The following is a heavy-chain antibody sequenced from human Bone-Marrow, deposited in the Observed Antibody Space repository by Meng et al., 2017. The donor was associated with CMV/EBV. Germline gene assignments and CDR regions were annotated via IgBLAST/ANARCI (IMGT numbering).Heavy chain of an antibody. CDR2: MRSKANNYAI. CDR1: GFTFSESA. D-gene: IGHD4-11*01. V-gene: IGHV3-73*01. J-gene: IGHJ6*02. Sequence: GGSRRLSCAASGFTFSESAIHWVRQASGKGLEWVGRMRSKANNYAIAYAASLKGRFTISRDESKNTVYLQMNGLETEDTAVYYCTRFLDYRDHRGWDVWGQGTTVTVSS. CDR3: TRFLDYRDHRGWDV.